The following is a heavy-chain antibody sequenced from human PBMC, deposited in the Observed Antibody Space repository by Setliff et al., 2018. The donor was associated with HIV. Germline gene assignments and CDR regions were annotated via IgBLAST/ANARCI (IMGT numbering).Heavy chain of an antibody. V-gene: IGHV1-2*06. CDR2: INPNSGGT. CDR1: GYIFTDYY. D-gene: IGHD6-13*01. J-gene: IGHJ3*02. Sequence: ASVKVSCKASGYIFTDYYMHWVRQAPGQELGWMGRINPNSGGTNYAQKFQGRVTFTADESTSTAYMELSSLSSEDTAVYYCARDQTGVAAAAFGGGSAWSDEGFDIWGQGTMVTVSS. CDR3: ARDQTGVAAAAFGGGSAWSDEGFDI.